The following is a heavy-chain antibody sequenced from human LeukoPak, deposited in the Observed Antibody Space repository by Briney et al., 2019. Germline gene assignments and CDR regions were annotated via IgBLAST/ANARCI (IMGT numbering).Heavy chain of an antibody. CDR1: GGTFSSYA. CDR2: IIPILGIA. V-gene: IGHV1-69*04. J-gene: IGHJ6*02. Sequence: EASVKVPCKASGGTFSSYAISWVRQAPGQGLEWMGRIIPILGIANYAQKFQGRVTITADKSTSTAYMELSSLRSEDTAVYYCARRPGSSRYYYYGMDVWGQGTTVTVSS. D-gene: IGHD1-14*01. CDR3: ARRPGSSRYYYYGMDV.